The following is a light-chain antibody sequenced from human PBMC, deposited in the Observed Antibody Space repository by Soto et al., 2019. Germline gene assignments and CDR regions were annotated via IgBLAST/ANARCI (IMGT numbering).Light chain of an antibody. J-gene: IGKJ5*01. CDR2: DAS. CDR1: HDIRKY. Sequence: DIQGTQSPSSLSPSLGDIVSITCQAPHDIRKYLNWYQLKPGKAPNLLIYDASNLEPGVPSRFSASGSGTDFTFTINSLQPEDIATYYCQQYDNGLITFGQGTRLEI. CDR3: QQYDNGLIT. V-gene: IGKV1-33*01.